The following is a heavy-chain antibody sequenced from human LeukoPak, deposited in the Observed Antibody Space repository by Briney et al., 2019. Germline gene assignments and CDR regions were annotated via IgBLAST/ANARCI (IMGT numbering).Heavy chain of an antibody. Sequence: GGSLRLSCAASGLSFSSYAMTWVRQAPGKGLEWVSLITGSGSNTYYADSVKGRFTISRDNSKSTLYLQMNSLRADDTAVYYCAKTAVVITFRFDDWGQGALVTVSS. J-gene: IGHJ4*02. CDR3: AKTAVVITFRFDD. CDR2: ITGSGSNT. D-gene: IGHD4/OR15-4a*01. V-gene: IGHV3-23*01. CDR1: GLSFSSYA.